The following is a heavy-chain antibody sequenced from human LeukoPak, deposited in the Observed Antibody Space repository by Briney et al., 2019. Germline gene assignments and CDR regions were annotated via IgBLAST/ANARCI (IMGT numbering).Heavy chain of an antibody. J-gene: IGHJ4*02. D-gene: IGHD5-24*01. V-gene: IGHV3-23*01. Sequence: PGGSLRLPCAASGFTFSTYVMTWVRQAPGKGLEWVSSVGPTGGSTYYADSVKGRFTISRDNSKSTLYLQMGSLRADDTAVYYCAKRDTKAFGYWGQGTLVTVSS. CDR3: AKRDTKAFGY. CDR2: VGPTGGST. CDR1: GFTFSTYV.